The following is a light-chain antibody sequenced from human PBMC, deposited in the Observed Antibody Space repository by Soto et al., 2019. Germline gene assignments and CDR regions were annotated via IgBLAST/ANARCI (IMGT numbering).Light chain of an antibody. CDR1: QSISNW. CDR3: QQYNSYPYT. J-gene: IGKJ2*01. Sequence: DIQMTQSPSTLSASVGDKVTITCRASQSISNWLAWYQQKPGKAPKLLIYKASSLESGVPSRFSGSGSGTEFTLTISSLQPDDFATYFCQQYNSYPYTFGQGTKLEIK. CDR2: KAS. V-gene: IGKV1-5*03.